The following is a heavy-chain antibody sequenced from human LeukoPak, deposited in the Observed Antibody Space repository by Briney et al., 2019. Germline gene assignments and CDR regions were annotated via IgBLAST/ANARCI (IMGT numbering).Heavy chain of an antibody. CDR3: ARDLSPGVTPYYFDY. Sequence: PGGSPRLSCAASGFTFSSYSMNWVRQAPGKGLEWVSSISSSSSYIYYADSVKGRFTISRDNAKNSLYLQMNSLRAEDTAVYYCARDLSPGVTPYYFDYWGQGTLVTVSS. V-gene: IGHV3-21*01. D-gene: IGHD2-21*02. CDR2: ISSSSSYI. J-gene: IGHJ4*02. CDR1: GFTFSSYS.